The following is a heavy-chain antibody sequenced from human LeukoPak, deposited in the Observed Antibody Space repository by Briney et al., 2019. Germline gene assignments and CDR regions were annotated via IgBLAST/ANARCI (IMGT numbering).Heavy chain of an antibody. Sequence: GASVNVSCKASGYTFTGYYMHWLRQAPGQGLEWMGWINPNSGGTNYAQKFQGRVTMTRDTSITTAYMELSRLRSDDTAVYYCARVPYDSSGYLGEDWGQGTLVTVSS. D-gene: IGHD3-22*01. V-gene: IGHV1-2*02. CDR2: INPNSGGT. CDR3: ARVPYDSSGYLGED. J-gene: IGHJ4*02. CDR1: GYTFTGYY.